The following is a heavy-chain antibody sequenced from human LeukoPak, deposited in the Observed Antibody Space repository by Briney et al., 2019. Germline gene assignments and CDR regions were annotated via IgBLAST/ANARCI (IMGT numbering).Heavy chain of an antibody. V-gene: IGHV3-21*01. D-gene: IGHD6-13*01. Sequence: GGSLRLSSAASGFTFSSYAMSWVRQAPGKGLEWVSSIVGSSSTYYADSLKGRFTISRDNAKNSLYLQMNSLRAEDTAVYYCARIGAGSSRDYWGQGTLVTVSS. CDR1: GFTFSSYA. J-gene: IGHJ4*02. CDR2: IVGSSST. CDR3: ARIGAGSSRDY.